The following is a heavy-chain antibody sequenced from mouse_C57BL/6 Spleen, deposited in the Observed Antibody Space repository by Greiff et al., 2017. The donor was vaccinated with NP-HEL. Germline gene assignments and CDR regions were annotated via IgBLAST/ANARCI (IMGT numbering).Heavy chain of an antibody. CDR1: GFTFSDYY. CDR3: ARDGDYYGSSSYFDY. CDR2: INYDGSST. D-gene: IGHD1-1*01. J-gene: IGHJ2*01. Sequence: EVKLMESEGGLVQPGSSMKLSCTASGFTFSDYYMAWVRQVPEKGLEWVANINYDGSSTYYLDSLKSRFIISRDNAKNILYLQMSSLKSEDTATYYCARDGDYYGSSSYFDYWGQGTTLTVSS. V-gene: IGHV5-16*01.